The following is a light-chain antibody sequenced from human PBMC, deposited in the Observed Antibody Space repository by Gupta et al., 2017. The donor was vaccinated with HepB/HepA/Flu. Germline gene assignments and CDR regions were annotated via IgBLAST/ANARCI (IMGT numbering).Light chain of an antibody. Sequence: DIQMTHSPSSLSASVGDRVTITCRASHSISRSLHWYQQKPGKAPNLLIYAASSLHSGVPSRFSGSGSGTDFTLTISNLQPEDFASYYCQQGDSSPLTFGGGTKLEIK. CDR1: HSISRS. CDR3: QQGDSSPLT. J-gene: IGKJ4*01. V-gene: IGKV1-39*01. CDR2: AAS.